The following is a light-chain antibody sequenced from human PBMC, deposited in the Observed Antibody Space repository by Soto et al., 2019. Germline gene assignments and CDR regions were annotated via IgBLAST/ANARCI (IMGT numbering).Light chain of an antibody. CDR1: SSDVGGYNY. V-gene: IGLV2-8*01. CDR2: EVS. J-gene: IGLJ1*01. CDR3: SSDAGSNRAV. Sequence: QSVLTQPPSASGSPGQSVTISCTGTSSDVGGYNYVSWYQQHSGKALKLMIYEVSQRPSGLPDRFSGSKSGTTDSLTGPGLQPEDEADYDCSSDAGSNRAVVGTGTKVTVL.